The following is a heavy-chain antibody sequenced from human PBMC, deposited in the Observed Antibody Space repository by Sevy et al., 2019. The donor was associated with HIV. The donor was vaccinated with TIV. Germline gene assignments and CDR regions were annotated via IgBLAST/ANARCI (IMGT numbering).Heavy chain of an antibody. CDR2: IIPIFGTA. D-gene: IGHD1-26*01. J-gene: IGHJ5*02. CDR1: GGTFNSYA. V-gene: IGHV1-69*13. CDR3: ARLGGTNWFDP. Sequence: SVKVSCKASGGTFNSYAISWVRQAPGQGLEWMGGIIPIFGTANYAQRFQGRVTIAADESTSTAYMELSSLRSEDTALYYCARLGGTNWFDPWGQGTLVTVSS.